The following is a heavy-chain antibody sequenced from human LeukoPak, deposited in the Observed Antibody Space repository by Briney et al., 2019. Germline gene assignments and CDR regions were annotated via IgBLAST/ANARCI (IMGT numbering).Heavy chain of an antibody. CDR3: ARDRCGSCRGYHFDC. CDR1: GYTFSHYA. V-gene: IGHV3-30*04. Sequence: GRSLRLSCAASGYTFSHYAVHWVRQAPGKGLEWMAVMSYDGSNIYYADSVKGRFTISRENSKNTLYLQMNSLRDEDTAVYYCARDRCGSCRGYHFDCWGQGTLVTVSS. D-gene: IGHD2-15*01. J-gene: IGHJ4*02. CDR2: MSYDGSNI.